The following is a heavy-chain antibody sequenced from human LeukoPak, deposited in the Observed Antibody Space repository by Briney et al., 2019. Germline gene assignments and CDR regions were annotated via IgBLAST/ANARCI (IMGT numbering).Heavy chain of an antibody. CDR1: GFTFSSYG. V-gene: IGHV3-30*18. CDR2: ISYDGSNK. Sequence: TGRSLRLSCAASGFTFSSYGMHWVRQAAGKGLEWVAVISYDGSNKYYADSVKGRFTTSRDNSKNTLYLQMNSLRAEDTAVYYCAKDATAAAAQYYYYMDVWGKRTTVTVSS. CDR3: AKDATAAAAQYYYYMDV. D-gene: IGHD6-13*01. J-gene: IGHJ6*03.